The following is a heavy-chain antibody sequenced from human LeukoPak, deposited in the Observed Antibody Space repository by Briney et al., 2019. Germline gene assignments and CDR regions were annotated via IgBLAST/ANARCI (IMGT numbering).Heavy chain of an antibody. D-gene: IGHD6-19*01. CDR1: GFPFSVYE. J-gene: IGHJ4*02. CDR3: ALLAVASDFDY. V-gene: IGHV3-48*03. Sequence: GGSLRLSCVVSGFPFSVYEMNWVRQAPGKGLEWVSNIASSGTIKYYADSVKGRFSISRDNAKSSLYLQMNSLRVEDTAVYYCALLAVASDFDYWGQGALVTVSS. CDR2: IASSGTIK.